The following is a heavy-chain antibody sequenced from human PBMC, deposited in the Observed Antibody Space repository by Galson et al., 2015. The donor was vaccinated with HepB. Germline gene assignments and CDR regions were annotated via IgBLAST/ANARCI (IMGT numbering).Heavy chain of an antibody. D-gene: IGHD6-19*01. CDR3: AKVFPEKTDGWYRQALYYFDS. V-gene: IGHV3-23*01. CDR1: GFAFDTHA. J-gene: IGHJ4*02. CDR2: ISGNGDST. Sequence: SLRLSCAASGFAFDTHAMSWVRQAPGRGLEWISGISGNGDSTFYADSVKGRFTVSRDKSNNMLFLQMNSLRADDTAIYFCAKVFPEKTDGWYRQALYYFDSWGQGARVTVSS.